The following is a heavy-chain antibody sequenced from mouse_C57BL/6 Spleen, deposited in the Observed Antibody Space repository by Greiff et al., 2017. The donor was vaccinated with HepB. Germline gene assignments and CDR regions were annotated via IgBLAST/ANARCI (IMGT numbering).Heavy chain of an antibody. D-gene: IGHD1-1*01. CDR1: GYTFTSYW. CDR3: ARVMYGSDYAMDY. J-gene: IGHJ4*01. V-gene: IGHV1-64*01. CDR2: IHPNSGST. Sequence: QVQLQQPGAELVKPGASVKLSCKASGYTFTSYWMHWVKQRPGQGLEWIGMIHPNSGSTNYNEKFKSKATLTVDKSSSTAYMQLSSLTSEDSAVYYCARVMYGSDYAMDYWGQGTSVTVSS.